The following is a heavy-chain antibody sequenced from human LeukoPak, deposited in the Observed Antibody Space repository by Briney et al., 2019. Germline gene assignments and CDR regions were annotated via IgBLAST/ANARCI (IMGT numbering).Heavy chain of an antibody. CDR2: SGSG. J-gene: IGHJ6*02. CDR1: TGSFSDYY. CDR3: ARTRRHYYGSGKNLTPWPAGFDV. Sequence: AGTLSLTCTVFTGSFSDYYWTWIRQSPGKGLEWIGYSGSGDYNPSLKSRVTISVDTSKRHFSLTLSSVTAADTAIYYCARTRRHYYGSGKNLTPWPAGFDVWGQGTTVILS. V-gene: IGHV4-59*01. D-gene: IGHD3-10*01.